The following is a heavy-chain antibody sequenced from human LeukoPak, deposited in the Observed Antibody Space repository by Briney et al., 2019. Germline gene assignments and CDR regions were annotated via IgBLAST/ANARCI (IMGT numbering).Heavy chain of an antibody. CDR1: GFTFSSYA. CDR2: ISGSGGST. D-gene: IGHD3-10*01. J-gene: IGHJ4*02. CDR3: AKLPGGYYGSQNYRDY. V-gene: IGHV3-23*01. Sequence: PGGSLRLSCAASGFTFSSYAMSWVRQAPGKGLEWVSAISGSGGSTYYADSVKGRFTISRDNSKNSLYLQMNSLRAEDTAIYYCAKLPGGYYGSQNYRDYWGQGTLVTVSS.